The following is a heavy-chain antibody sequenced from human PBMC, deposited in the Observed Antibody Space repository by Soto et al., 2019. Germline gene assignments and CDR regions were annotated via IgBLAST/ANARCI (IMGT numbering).Heavy chain of an antibody. CDR2: ISWNSGSI. J-gene: IGHJ6*02. CDR3: ARGQGYSSVCDTFQSDMDV. D-gene: IGHD6-19*01. CDR1: GFTFGDYA. Sequence: GGSLRLSCGASGFTFGDYAMHWARQAPGKGLEWVSGISWNSGSIGYADSVKGRFTISRDNAKSSLYLQMNSLTPEDTALYYCARGQGYSSVCDTFQSDMDVFGLGTTLTVSS. V-gene: IGHV3-9*01.